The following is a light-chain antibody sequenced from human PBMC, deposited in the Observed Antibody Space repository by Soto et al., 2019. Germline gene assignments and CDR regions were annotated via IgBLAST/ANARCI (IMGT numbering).Light chain of an antibody. CDR3: QQYYSTPQT. CDR1: ESILYIANNKNY. Sequence: DIVMTQSPDSLAVSLGERATINCKYSESILYIANNKNYLAWYQQKPGQPPKLLIYWASTRESGVPDRFSGSGSGTDFTLTISTLQAEDVAVYYCQQYYSTPQTFGQGTKLGIK. J-gene: IGKJ2*01. V-gene: IGKV4-1*01. CDR2: WAS.